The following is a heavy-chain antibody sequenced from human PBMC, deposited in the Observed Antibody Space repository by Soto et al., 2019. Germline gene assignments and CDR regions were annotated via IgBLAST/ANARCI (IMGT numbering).Heavy chain of an antibody. CDR3: AKDHDCSSTSCQRQAFDP. V-gene: IGHV3-23*01. D-gene: IGHD2-2*01. CDR1: GFTFSSYA. J-gene: IGHJ5*02. CDR2: ISGIGGST. Sequence: PGGSLRLYCAASGFTFSSYAMSWVRQAPGKGLEWVSTISGIGGSTDYADSVKGRFAISRDTSKNTVYLQMNRLRVEDTAVYYCAKDHDCSSTSCQRQAFDPWGQGTLVTVSS.